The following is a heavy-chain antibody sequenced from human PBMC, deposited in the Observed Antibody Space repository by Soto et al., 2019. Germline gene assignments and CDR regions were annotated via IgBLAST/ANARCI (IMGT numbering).Heavy chain of an antibody. CDR1: GFSLSTSGVG. J-gene: IGHJ4*02. CDR2: IYWDDDK. Sequence: SGPTLVKPTQTLTLTCTFSGFSLSTSGVGVGWIRQPPGKALEWLALIYWDDDKRYSPSLKSRLTITKDTSKNQVVLTMTNMDPVDTATYYCAHQVLDLGELSPNFDYWGQGTLVTVSS. CDR3: AHQVLDLGELSPNFDY. V-gene: IGHV2-5*02. D-gene: IGHD3-16*02.